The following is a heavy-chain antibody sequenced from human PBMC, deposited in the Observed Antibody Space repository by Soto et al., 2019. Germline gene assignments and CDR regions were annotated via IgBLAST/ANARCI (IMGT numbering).Heavy chain of an antibody. J-gene: IGHJ4*02. V-gene: IGHV4-31*03. Sequence: QVQLQESGPGLVKPSQTLSLTCTVSGGSISSGGYYWSWIRQQPGKGLEWIGYIYYSGSTYYNPSLKSRVTISVDTSKNQFSLKLSSLTAADTAVYYCARADTMISLAFDYWGQGTLVTVSS. CDR3: ARADTMISLAFDY. D-gene: IGHD3-22*01. CDR1: GGSISSGGYY. CDR2: IYYSGST.